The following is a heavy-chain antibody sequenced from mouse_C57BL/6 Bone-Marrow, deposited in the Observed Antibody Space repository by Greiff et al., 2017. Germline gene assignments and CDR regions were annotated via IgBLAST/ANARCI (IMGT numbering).Heavy chain of an antibody. CDR1: GYTFTSYW. CDR2: IDPSDSYT. Sequence: QVQLQQSGAELVRPGTSVKLSCKASGYTFTSYWMHWVKQRPGQGLEWIGVIDPSDSYTNYNQKFKGKATLTVDPSSSTAYMQLSSLTSEDSAVYYCARWVAYWGQGTLVTVSA. J-gene: IGHJ3*01. V-gene: IGHV1-59*01. CDR3: ARWVAY.